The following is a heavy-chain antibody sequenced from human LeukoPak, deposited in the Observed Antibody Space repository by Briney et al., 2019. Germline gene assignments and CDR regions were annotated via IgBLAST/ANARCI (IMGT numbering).Heavy chain of an antibody. Sequence: GGSLRLSCAASGFTFSKYWMLWVRHAPGKGLESVSRINTDGTVTTYADSVKGRFTVSRDNADNTMFLQMNSVRDEDTAVYYCATRQWLAPPPDSWGQGTPVTVSS. D-gene: IGHD6-19*01. V-gene: IGHV3-74*01. CDR1: GFTFSKYW. CDR3: ATRQWLAPPPDS. J-gene: IGHJ4*02. CDR2: INTDGTVT.